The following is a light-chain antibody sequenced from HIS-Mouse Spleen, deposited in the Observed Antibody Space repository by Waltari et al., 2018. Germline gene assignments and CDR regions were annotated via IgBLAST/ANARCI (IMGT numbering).Light chain of an antibody. Sequence: DIVMTQSPLSLPVTPGEPASISCRSSQSLLHSNGYNYLDWYLQKPGQSPQLLIYLGSSRASGVPDRFSGIGSGTDFTLKSSRVEAEDVGVYYCMQALQTPRTFGQGTKLEIK. J-gene: IGKJ2*01. CDR2: LGS. V-gene: IGKV2-28*01. CDR3: MQALQTPRT. CDR1: QSLLHSNGYNY.